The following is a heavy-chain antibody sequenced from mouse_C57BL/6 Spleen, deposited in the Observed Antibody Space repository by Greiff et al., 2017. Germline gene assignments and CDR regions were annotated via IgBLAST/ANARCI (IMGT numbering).Heavy chain of an antibody. CDR2: IYPGSGST. J-gene: IGHJ3*01. Sequence: QVQLQQPGAELVKPGASVKMSCKASGYTFTSYWITWVKQRPGQGLEWIGDIYPGSGSTNYNEKFKSKATLSVDTSSSTANRQRSSLTSEDSAVYYCALITTVGAYWGQGTLVTVSA. CDR3: ALITTVGAY. D-gene: IGHD1-1*01. V-gene: IGHV1-55*01. CDR1: GYTFTSYW.